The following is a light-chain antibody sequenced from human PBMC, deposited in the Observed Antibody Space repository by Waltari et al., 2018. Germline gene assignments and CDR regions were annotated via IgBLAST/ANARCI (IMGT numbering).Light chain of an antibody. CDR1: QSITFL. CDR2: AAS. CDR3: QQTYSVLPT. Sequence: DIQMTQSPSSLSGSVGDRVTISCRASQSITFLLNWYRQKPGHAPEPLIYAASYRLGWVPSRFSGSGSGTEYKLSISSLQPDEFATYCCQQTYSVLPTFGQGPRVDVK. V-gene: IGKV1-39*01. J-gene: IGKJ1*01.